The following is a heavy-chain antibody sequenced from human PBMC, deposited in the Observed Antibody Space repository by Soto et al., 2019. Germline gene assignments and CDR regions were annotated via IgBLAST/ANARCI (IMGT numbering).Heavy chain of an antibody. D-gene: IGHD6-19*01. CDR3: ARVIRGYSSGWFYYFDY. CDR1: GGSISSSSYY. CDR2: IYYSGST. J-gene: IGHJ4*02. V-gene: IGHV4-39*01. Sequence: SETLSLTCTVSGGSISSSSYYWGWIRQPPGKGLEWIGSIYYSGSTYYNPSLKSRVTISVDTSKNQFSLKLSSVTAADTAVYYCARVIRGYSSGWFYYFDYWGQGTLVTVSS.